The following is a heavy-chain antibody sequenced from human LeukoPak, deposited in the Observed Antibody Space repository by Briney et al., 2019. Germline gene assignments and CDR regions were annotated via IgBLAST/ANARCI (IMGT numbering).Heavy chain of an antibody. V-gene: IGHV4-34*01. CDR2: INHSGST. CDR1: GGSFSGYY. D-gene: IGHD6-19*01. Sequence: SETLSLTCAVYGGSFSGYYWSWIRQPPGKGLEWIGEINHSGSTNYNPSLKSRVTISVDTSKNQFSLRLSSVTAADTAVYYCARGPSPGGLAYYFDYWGQGTLVTVSS. J-gene: IGHJ4*02. CDR3: ARGPSPGGLAYYFDY.